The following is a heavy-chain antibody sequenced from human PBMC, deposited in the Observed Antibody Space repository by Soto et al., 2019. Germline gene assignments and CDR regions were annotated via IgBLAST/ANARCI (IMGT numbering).Heavy chain of an antibody. J-gene: IGHJ4*02. Sequence: SETLSLTCAVYGGSFSGYYWSWIRQPPGKGLEWIGEINHSGSTNYNPSLKSRVTISVDTSKNQFSLKLSSVTAADTAVYYCARGKASGPNVWGSYRQLYYFDYWGQGTLVTVSS. CDR2: INHSGST. CDR3: ARGKASGPNVWGSYRQLYYFDY. CDR1: GGSFSGYY. V-gene: IGHV4-34*01. D-gene: IGHD3-16*02.